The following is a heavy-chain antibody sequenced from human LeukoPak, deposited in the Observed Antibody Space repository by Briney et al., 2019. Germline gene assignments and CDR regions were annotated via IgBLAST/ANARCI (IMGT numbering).Heavy chain of an antibody. V-gene: IGHV3-11*01. Sequence: GGSLRLSCAASGFTFSDYYMSWIREAPGRGLEWVSYISSSGSTIYYTDSVKGRFTISRDNAQNSLSLQMNSLRAEGTAVYCCAREEATHYGPYYYGMDVWGQGTTVTVSS. J-gene: IGHJ6*02. CDR1: GFTFSDYY. CDR2: ISSSGSTI. CDR3: AREEATHYGPYYYGMDV. D-gene: IGHD5-24*01.